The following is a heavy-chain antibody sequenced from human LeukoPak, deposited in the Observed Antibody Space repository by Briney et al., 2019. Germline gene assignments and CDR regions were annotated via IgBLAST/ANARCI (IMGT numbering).Heavy chain of an antibody. CDR3: AKTESSSYFYTYFNY. V-gene: IGHV3-23*01. CDR2: ISGSGGST. D-gene: IGHD3-22*01. Sequence: GGSLSLSCVAYGFNFSTYAMSWVRQAPGKGLEWVSSISGSGGSTYYADSVKGRFTMSRDNSKNTLYLQMNSLRAEDTAVYYCAKTESSSYFYTYFNYWGQGTLVTVSS. CDR1: GFNFSTYA. J-gene: IGHJ4*02.